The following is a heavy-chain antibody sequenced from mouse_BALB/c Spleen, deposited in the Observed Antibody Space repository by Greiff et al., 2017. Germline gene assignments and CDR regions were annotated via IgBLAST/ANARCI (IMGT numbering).Heavy chain of an antibody. Sequence: EVQLVESGAELVRSGASVKLSCTASGFNIKDYYMHWVKQRPEQGLEWIGWIDPENGDTEYAPKFQGKATMTADTSSNTAYLQLSSLTSEDTAVYYCNAGGSLFAYWGQGTLVTVSA. J-gene: IGHJ3*01. D-gene: IGHD1-1*02. CDR3: NAGGSLFAY. CDR2: IDPENGDT. V-gene: IGHV14-4*02. CDR1: GFNIKDYY.